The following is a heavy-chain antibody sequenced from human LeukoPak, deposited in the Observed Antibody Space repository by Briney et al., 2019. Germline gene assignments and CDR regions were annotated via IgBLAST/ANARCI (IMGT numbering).Heavy chain of an antibody. J-gene: IGHJ4*02. D-gene: IGHD2-15*01. CDR2: ISGSGGST. V-gene: IGHV3-23*01. Sequence: PGGSLGLSCAASGFTFSSYAMSWVRQAPGKGLEWVSAISGSGGSTYYADSVKGRFTISRDNSKNTLYLQMNSLRAEDTAVYYCAKDDGSSGGSCYDYWGQGTLVTVSS. CDR3: AKDDGSSGGSCYDY. CDR1: GFTFSSYA.